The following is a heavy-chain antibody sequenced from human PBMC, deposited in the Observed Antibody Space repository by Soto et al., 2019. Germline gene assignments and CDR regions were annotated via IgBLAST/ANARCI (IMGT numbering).Heavy chain of an antibody. Sequence: QLQLQESGPGLVKPSETLSLTCTVSGGSIDRSNYYWDWIRQPPGKGLEWIGTTYYNGNAYYNPSRKSRVTMSVETSQNPFSLTLVSVTAADTAVYYCARHFVAVVIKGWGYWGQGTLVTVSS. CDR3: ARHFVAVVIKGWGY. D-gene: IGHD3-22*01. V-gene: IGHV4-39*01. J-gene: IGHJ4*02. CDR1: GGSIDRSNYY. CDR2: TYYNGNA.